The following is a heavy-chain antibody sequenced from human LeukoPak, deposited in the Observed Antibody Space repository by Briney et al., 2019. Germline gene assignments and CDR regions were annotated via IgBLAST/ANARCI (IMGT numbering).Heavy chain of an antibody. CDR2: MNPNSGNT. Sequence: ASVKVSCKASGYTFTSYDINWVRQATGQGLEWMGWMNPNSGNTGYAQKFQGRVTMTRNTSISTAYIELSSLRSEDTAVYYCARVRGDYFDYYGSGSYDYWGQGTLVTVSS. D-gene: IGHD3-10*01. CDR3: ARVRGDYFDYYGSGSYDY. J-gene: IGHJ4*02. CDR1: GYTFTSYD. V-gene: IGHV1-8*01.